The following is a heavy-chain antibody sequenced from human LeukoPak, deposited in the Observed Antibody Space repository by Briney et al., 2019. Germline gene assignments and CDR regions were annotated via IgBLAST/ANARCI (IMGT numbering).Heavy chain of an antibody. J-gene: IGHJ4*02. CDR3: ARNSGGWYDY. CDR2: INNDGSST. V-gene: IGHV3-74*01. Sequence: PGGSLRLSCAASGFSFSNSWMAWVRQAPGKGLVWVSRINNDGSSTTYADSVKGRFTISRDNAKNTLSLQMNSLRPEDTAVYYCARNSGGWYDYWGQGTLVTVSS. CDR1: GFSFSNSW. D-gene: IGHD6-19*01.